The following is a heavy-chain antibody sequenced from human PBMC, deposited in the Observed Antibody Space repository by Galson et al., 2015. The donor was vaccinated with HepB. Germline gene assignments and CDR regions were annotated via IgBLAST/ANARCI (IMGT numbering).Heavy chain of an antibody. J-gene: IGHJ2*01. CDR3: ARSKAVIAAAGNWYFDL. V-gene: IGHV3-7*03. Sequence: SLRLSCAASGFTFSSYWMSWVRQAPGKGLEWVANIKQDGSEKYYVDSVKGRFTISRDNAKNSLYLQMNSLRAEDTAVYYCARSKAVIAAAGNWYFDLWGRGTLVTVSS. D-gene: IGHD6-13*01. CDR2: IKQDGSEK. CDR1: GFTFSSYW.